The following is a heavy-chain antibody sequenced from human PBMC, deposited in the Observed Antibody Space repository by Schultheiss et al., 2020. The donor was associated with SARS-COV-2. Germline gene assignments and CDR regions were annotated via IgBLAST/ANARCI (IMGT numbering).Heavy chain of an antibody. Sequence: SETLSLTCTVSGGSVSSGSYYWSWIRQPPGKGLEWIGYIYYSGSTNYNPSLKSRVTISVGTSKNQFSLKLTSVTAADTAVYYCARDGGRYSVPFEHWGQETLVTVSS. CDR2: IYYSGST. D-gene: IGHD1-26*01. V-gene: IGHV4-61*01. J-gene: IGHJ4*02. CDR1: GGSVSSGSYY. CDR3: ARDGGRYSVPFEH.